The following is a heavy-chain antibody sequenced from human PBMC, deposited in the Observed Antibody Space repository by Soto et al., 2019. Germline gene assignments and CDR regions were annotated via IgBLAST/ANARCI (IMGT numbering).Heavy chain of an antibody. CDR1: GFTFSSYS. CDR2: ISSSSSTI. CDR3: ARDLNYGLFDY. Sequence: EVQLVESGGGLVQPGGSLRLSCAASGFTFSSYSMNWVRQAPGKGLEWVSYISSSSSTIYYADSVKGRFTISGDNAKNSLYRPMNSLRAEDTAVYYCARDLNYGLFDYWGQGTLVTVSS. J-gene: IGHJ4*02. V-gene: IGHV3-48*01. D-gene: IGHD4-17*01.